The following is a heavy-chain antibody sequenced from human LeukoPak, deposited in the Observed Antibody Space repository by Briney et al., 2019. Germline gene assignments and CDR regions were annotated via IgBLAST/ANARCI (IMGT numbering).Heavy chain of an antibody. CDR2: IYPGDSDT. D-gene: IGHD3-9*01. CDR1: GYSFTSYW. V-gene: IGHV5-51*01. CDR3: ARSPIGNFDWLALYY. Sequence: GESLKISCKGSGYSFTSYWIGWVRQMPGKGLEWMGIIYPGDSDTRYNPSFQGQVTISADKSISTACLQWSSLKASDTAMYYCARSPIGNFDWLALYYWGQGTLVTVSS. J-gene: IGHJ4*02.